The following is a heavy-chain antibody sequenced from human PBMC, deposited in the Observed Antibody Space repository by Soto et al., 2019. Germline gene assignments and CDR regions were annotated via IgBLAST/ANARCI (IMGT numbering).Heavy chain of an antibody. V-gene: IGHV1-69*13. Sequence: ASVKVSCKASGGTFNNYPITWVRQAPGEGLEWMGGSIPIFGTANYAQKFQGRVTISVDESTSTAYMELSSLRLEDTAVYYCARGRGYSGDDHYYYFDMDVWGQGTTVTVSS. CDR1: GGTFNNYP. CDR2: SIPIFGTA. D-gene: IGHD5-12*01. J-gene: IGHJ6*02. CDR3: ARGRGYSGDDHYYYFDMDV.